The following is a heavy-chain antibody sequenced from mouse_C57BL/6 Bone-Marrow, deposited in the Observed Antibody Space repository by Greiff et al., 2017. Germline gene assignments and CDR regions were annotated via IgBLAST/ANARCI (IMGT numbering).Heavy chain of an antibody. J-gene: IGHJ4*01. Sequence: VQLQQPGAELVRPGTSVKLSCKASGYTFTSYWMYWVKQRPGQGLEWIGVIVPSDSYTNYNQKFKGKATLTVDTSSSTAYMQLSSLTSEDSAVYYCARRDYDCGYAMDYWGQGTSVTVSA. V-gene: IGHV1-59*01. CDR2: IVPSDSYT. D-gene: IGHD2-4*01. CDR1: GYTFTSYW. CDR3: ARRDYDCGYAMDY.